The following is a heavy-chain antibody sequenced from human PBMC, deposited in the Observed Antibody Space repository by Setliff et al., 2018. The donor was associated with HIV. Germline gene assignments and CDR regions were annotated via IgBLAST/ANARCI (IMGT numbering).Heavy chain of an antibody. J-gene: IGHJ4*02. CDR2: VHHTGYL. V-gene: IGHV4-34*01. D-gene: IGHD3-10*01. CDR1: GGPLTDHY. Sequence: SETLSLTCAVHGGPLTDHYWNWIRQSPGKGLEWIAEVHHTGYLNYNPSLKSRVTISRDPSTKQFSLKMTSMTAADTAVYYCARAVTMVRGVITPVPFDYWGQGTLVTVSS. CDR3: ARAVTMVRGVITPVPFDY.